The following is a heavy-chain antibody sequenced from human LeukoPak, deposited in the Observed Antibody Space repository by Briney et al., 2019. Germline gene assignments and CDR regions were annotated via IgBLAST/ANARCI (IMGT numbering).Heavy chain of an antibody. CDR1: GYTFTGYY. Sequence: ASVKVSCKASGYTFTGYYMHWVRQAPGQGLEWMGWINPNSGGTNYAQKFQGRVTMTRDTSISTAYMELSRLRSDDTAVYYCARDRWHCSSTSCYTFWFRNWFDPWGQGTLVTASS. CDR3: ARDRWHCSSTSCYTFWFRNWFDP. CDR2: INPNSGGT. V-gene: IGHV1-2*02. J-gene: IGHJ5*02. D-gene: IGHD2-2*02.